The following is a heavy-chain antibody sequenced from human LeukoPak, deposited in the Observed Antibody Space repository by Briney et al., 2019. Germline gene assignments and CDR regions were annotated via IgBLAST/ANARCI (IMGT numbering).Heavy chain of an antibody. Sequence: SGGSLRLSCAASGFTFSSSWMSWVRQAPGKGLEWVANIKQDGSERYYVGSLKGRFTISRDNAKNSLYLQMNSLRAEGTAVYYCARAGYYDNSGYYFGRSAFDYWGQGALVSVSS. J-gene: IGHJ4*02. CDR3: ARAGYYDNSGYYFGRSAFDY. V-gene: IGHV3-7*01. CDR1: GFTFSSSW. CDR2: IKQDGSER. D-gene: IGHD3-22*01.